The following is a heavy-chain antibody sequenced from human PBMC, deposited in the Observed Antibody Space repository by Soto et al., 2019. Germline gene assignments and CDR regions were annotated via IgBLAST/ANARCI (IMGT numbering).Heavy chain of an antibody. CDR2: ISGSGGST. V-gene: IGHV3-23*01. D-gene: IGHD3-22*01. J-gene: IGHJ4*02. CDR3: AKGPPGITMIVVVITPDY. CDR1: GFTFISYA. Sequence: GGSLRLSCAASGFTFISYAMSWVRQAPGKGLDWVSAISGSGGSTYYADSVKGRFTISRDNSKNTLYLQMNSLRAEDTAVYYCAKGPPGITMIVVVITPDYWGQGTLVTVSS.